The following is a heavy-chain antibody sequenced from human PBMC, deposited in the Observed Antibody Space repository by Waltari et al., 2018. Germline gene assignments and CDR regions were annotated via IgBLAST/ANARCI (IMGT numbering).Heavy chain of an antibody. CDR1: GGSISSGGYY. J-gene: IGHJ4*02. V-gene: IGHV4-31*03. D-gene: IGHD5-18*01. CDR3: ARGNSVDTAMVLD. Sequence: QVQLQESGPGLVKPSQTLSLTCTVSGGSISSGGYYWSWIRQHPGKGLEWIGYIYHSGSTYYNPSLKGRVTISVDRSKNQFSLKLSSVTAADTAVYYCARGNSVDTAMVLDWGQGTLVTVSS. CDR2: IYHSGST.